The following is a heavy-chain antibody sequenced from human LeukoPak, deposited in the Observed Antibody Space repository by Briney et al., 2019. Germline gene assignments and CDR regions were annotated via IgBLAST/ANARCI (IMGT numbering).Heavy chain of an antibody. V-gene: IGHV3-7*01. CDR3: AFDYYYGMDV. CDR2: IKQDGSEK. J-gene: IGHJ6*02. Sequence: GGSLRLSCAAPGFTFSSYWMSWVRQAPGKGLEWVANIKQDGSEKYYVDSVKGRFTISRDNAKNSLYLQMNSLRAEDTAVYYCAFDYYYGMDVWGQGTTVTVSS. CDR1: GFTFSSYW.